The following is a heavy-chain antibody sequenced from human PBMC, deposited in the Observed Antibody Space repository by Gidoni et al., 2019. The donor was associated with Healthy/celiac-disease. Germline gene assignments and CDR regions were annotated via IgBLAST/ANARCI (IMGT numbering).Heavy chain of an antibody. CDR1: GGSISSGGYS. Sequence: QLQLQESGSGLVKPSQTLSLTCSVSGGSISSGGYSWSWIRQQPGKGLEWIGYIYHSGSTYYNPSLKSRVTISVDRSKNQFSLKLSSVTAADTAVYYCARVAYCGGDCFPGYFDYWGQGTLVTVSS. D-gene: IGHD2-21*02. CDR2: IYHSGST. J-gene: IGHJ4*02. V-gene: IGHV4-30-2*01. CDR3: ARVAYCGGDCFPGYFDY.